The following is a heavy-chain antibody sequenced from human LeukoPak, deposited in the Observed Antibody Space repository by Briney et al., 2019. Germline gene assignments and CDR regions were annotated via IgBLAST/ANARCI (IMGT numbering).Heavy chain of an antibody. CDR3: ARGSVSRAAADRFDY. D-gene: IGHD6-13*01. CDR1: SGSFSGYY. J-gene: IGHJ4*02. Sequence: SETLSLTCAVYSGSFSGYYWSWIRQPPGKGLEWIGEINHSGSTNYNPSLKSRVTISVDTSKNQFSLKLSSVTAADTAVYYCARGSVSRAAADRFDYWGQGTLVTVSS. V-gene: IGHV4-34*01. CDR2: INHSGST.